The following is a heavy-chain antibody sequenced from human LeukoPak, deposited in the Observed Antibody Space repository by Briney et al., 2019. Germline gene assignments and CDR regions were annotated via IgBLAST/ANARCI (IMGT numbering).Heavy chain of an antibody. CDR3: ARCTTGRTFGSLREIKRSREIDY. Sequence: GGSLRLSCAASGFTFSKYEMNWVRQAPGEGLVWVSSISSSSSNIYYADSVKGRFTISRDNAKNSLYLQMNSLRVEDTAVYYCARCTTGRTFGSLREIKRSREIDYWGQGTLVTVSS. CDR2: ISSSSSNI. CDR1: GFTFSKYE. V-gene: IGHV3-21*01. D-gene: IGHD1-1*01. J-gene: IGHJ4*02.